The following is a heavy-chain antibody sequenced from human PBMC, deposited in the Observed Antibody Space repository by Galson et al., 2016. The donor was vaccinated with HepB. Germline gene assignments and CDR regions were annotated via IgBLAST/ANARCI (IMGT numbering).Heavy chain of an antibody. CDR3: ARDKRSITVIKGWMGSFDP. D-gene: IGHD4-23*01. CDR1: GYTFTSYG. CDR2: ISGYDGDT. V-gene: IGHV1-18*01. J-gene: IGHJ5*02. Sequence: SVKVSCKASGYTFTSYGISWVRQAPGQGLEWMGWISGYDGDTNSTREFQGRVTMTTDTSTSTAYLELRSLRSGDTAVYYCARDKRSITVIKGWMGSFDPWGQGTLVTVSS.